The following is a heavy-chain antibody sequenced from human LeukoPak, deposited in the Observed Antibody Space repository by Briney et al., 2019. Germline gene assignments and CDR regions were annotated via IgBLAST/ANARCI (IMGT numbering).Heavy chain of an antibody. V-gene: IGHV3-23*01. J-gene: IGHJ4*02. CDR2: NSGSGDST. CDR1: GFTFSTYA. CDR3: AKDRIVGATARLFDY. Sequence: GRPLRLPCAASGFTFSTYAMWWVRQAPGKGLGWVSGNSGSGDSTYYADSVKGRFTISRDNSKNTLYLQMNSLRAEDTAVYYCAKDRIVGATARLFDYWGQGTLVTVSS. D-gene: IGHD1-26*01.